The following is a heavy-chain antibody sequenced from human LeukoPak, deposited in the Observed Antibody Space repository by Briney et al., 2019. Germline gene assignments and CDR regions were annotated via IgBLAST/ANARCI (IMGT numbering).Heavy chain of an antibody. D-gene: IGHD5-18*01. J-gene: IGHJ6*02. CDR3: ARDAVDTANAV. V-gene: IGHV3-74*01. CDR1: GYTFTTYW. Sequence: GGSLRLSCAASGYTFTTYWMHWVRQAPGKGLVWVSHINSDGSITSYADSVKGRFTISRDNAKNTLHLQMNSLRAEDTAVYYCARDAVDTANAVWGQGTTVTVSS. CDR2: INSDGSIT.